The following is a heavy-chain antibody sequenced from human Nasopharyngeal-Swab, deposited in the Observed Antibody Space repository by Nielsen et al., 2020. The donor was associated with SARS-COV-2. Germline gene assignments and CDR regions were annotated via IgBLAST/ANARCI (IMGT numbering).Heavy chain of an antibody. V-gene: IGHV4-59*01. J-gene: IGHJ5*02. CDR2: IYYSGST. D-gene: IGHD5-24*01. CDR3: ARERTDGYNVSFDPYNWFDP. Sequence: RQAPGKGLEWLGYIYYSGSTNYNPSLKSQVTISVDTSKNQFSLKLSSVTAADTAVYYCARERTDGYNVSFDPYNWFDPWGQGTLVTVSS.